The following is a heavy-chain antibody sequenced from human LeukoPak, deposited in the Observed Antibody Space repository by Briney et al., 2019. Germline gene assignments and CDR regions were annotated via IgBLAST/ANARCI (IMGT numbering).Heavy chain of an antibody. V-gene: IGHV1-69*05. CDR1: GGTFTNYA. D-gene: IGHD3-22*01. CDR2: IIPIFDSA. J-gene: IGHJ4*02. CDR3: ASQDASIYSESSTSPTYSD. Sequence: SVKVSCKASGGTFTNYAFNWVRQAPGQGLEWMGRIIPIFDSAHYAQRFQGRITITTDESPTTAYMTLSSLTSDDTAVYYCASQDASIYSESSTSPTYSDWGQGTLVTVSS.